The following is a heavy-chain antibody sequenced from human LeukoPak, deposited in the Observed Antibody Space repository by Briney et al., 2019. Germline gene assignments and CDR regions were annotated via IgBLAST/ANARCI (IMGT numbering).Heavy chain of an antibody. CDR1: GGSISSSGYY. D-gene: IGHD3-22*01. V-gene: IGHV4-39*01. Sequence: SETLSLTCTVSGGSISSSGYYWGWIRQPPGKGLEWIGNIYYSGSTYYNPSLKSRVTISVDTSKNQFSLKLSSVTAADTALYYCARTRDSSGYPLPFDYWGQGTLVTVSS. CDR2: IYYSGST. CDR3: ARTRDSSGYPLPFDY. J-gene: IGHJ4*02.